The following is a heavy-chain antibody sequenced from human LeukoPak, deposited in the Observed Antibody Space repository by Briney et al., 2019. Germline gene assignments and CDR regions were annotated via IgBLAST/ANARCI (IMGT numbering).Heavy chain of an antibody. CDR1: GGSISSGTYY. D-gene: IGHD3-22*01. V-gene: IGHV4-31*03. CDR3: ARIEVGNSFDI. CDR2: ISYSGST. J-gene: IGHJ3*02. Sequence: PSRTLSLTCTVSGGSISSGTYYWSWVRQHPGKGLEWIGYISYSGSTYLNPSLESRLTLSVDTSKNQFSLHLGSVSAADTAVYYCARIEVGNSFDIWGQGTMVTVSS.